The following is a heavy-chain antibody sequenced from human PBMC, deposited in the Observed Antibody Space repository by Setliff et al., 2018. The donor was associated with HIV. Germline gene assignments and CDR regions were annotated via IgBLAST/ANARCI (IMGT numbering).Heavy chain of an antibody. CDR1: GGSISSGSYF. V-gene: IGHV4-61*09. Sequence: PSETLSLTCTVSGGSISSGSYFWGWIRQPAGKGLEWIGHISTSGDTNYNPSLKSRVTISVDTPKKHFSLKLTSVTAADTAVYFCARGVIETAYDYIEIYFYNSMDVWGKGTTVTVSS. CDR2: ISTSGDT. D-gene: IGHD5-12*01. J-gene: IGHJ6*03. CDR3: ARGVIETAYDYIEIYFYNSMDV.